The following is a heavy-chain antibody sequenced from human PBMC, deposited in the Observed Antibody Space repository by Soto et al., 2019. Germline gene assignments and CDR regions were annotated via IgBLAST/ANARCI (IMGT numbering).Heavy chain of an antibody. CDR3: ARDRLYYDILTDTHYFDY. D-gene: IGHD3-9*01. V-gene: IGHV1-69*13. CDR2: IIPIFGTA. Sequence: GASVKVSCKASGGTFSSYAISWVRQALGQGLEWMGGIIPIFGTANYAQKFQGRVTITADESTSTAYMELSSLRSEDTAVYYCARDRLYYDILTDTHYFDYWGQGTLVTVSS. J-gene: IGHJ4*02. CDR1: GGTFSSYA.